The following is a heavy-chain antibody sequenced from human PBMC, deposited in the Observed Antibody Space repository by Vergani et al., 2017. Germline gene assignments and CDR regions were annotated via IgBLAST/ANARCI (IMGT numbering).Heavy chain of an antibody. D-gene: IGHD2/OR15-2a*01. V-gene: IGHV4-39*07. Sequence: QLQLQESGPGLVKPSETLSLTCTVSGSSISSSSYYWGWLRQPPGNGLEWVGCIYYSGSTYHNPSVKSRVTISVDTSKNQFSLKLSSVTAADTAVYYCARGFGGQNMGAFDIWGQGTMVTVSS. CDR2: IYYSGST. J-gene: IGHJ3*02. CDR1: GSSISSSSYY. CDR3: ARGFGGQNMGAFDI.